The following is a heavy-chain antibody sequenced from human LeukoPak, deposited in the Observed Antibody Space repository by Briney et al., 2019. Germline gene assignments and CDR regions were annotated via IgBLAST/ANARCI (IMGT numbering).Heavy chain of an antibody. Sequence: PGGSLRLSCAASGFTFNTYAMSWVRQAPGKGLEWVSAISGSGGNTYYADSVKGRFTISRDNTKNTLYLQMNSLRDEDTAVYYCAKDIIWFGDRQWGQGTLVTVSS. CDR2: ISGSGGNT. CDR3: AKDIIWFGDRQ. CDR1: GFTFNTYA. V-gene: IGHV3-23*01. D-gene: IGHD3-10*01. J-gene: IGHJ4*02.